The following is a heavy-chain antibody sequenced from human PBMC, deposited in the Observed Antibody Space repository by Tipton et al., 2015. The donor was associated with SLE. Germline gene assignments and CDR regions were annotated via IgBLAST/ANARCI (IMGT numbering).Heavy chain of an antibody. CDR1: GGSFSGYY. CDR2: INHSGST. V-gene: IGHV4-34*01. Sequence: GSLRLSCAVYGGSFSGYYWSWIRQPPGKGLEWIGEINHSGSTNYNPSLKSRVTISVDTSKNQFSLKLSSVTAADTAVYYCARGSSLVVPREFAATWYFDLWGRGTLVTVSS. J-gene: IGHJ2*01. CDR3: ARGSSLVVPREFAATWYFDL. D-gene: IGHD2-2*01.